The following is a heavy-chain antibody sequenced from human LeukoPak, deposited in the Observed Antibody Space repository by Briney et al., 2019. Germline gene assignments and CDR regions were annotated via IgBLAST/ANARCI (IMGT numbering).Heavy chain of an antibody. J-gene: IGHJ6*03. Sequence: GGSLRLSCAASGYTLSSYSMNWVRQAPGKGLEWVSFISSSSSPIYYADSVKGRFTISRDNSKNSLYLQMNSLRAEDTAVYYCARKYCSSTSCYFTNMDVWGKGTTVTVSS. CDR2: ISSSSSPI. D-gene: IGHD2-2*01. V-gene: IGHV3-48*01. CDR3: ARKYCSSTSCYFTNMDV. CDR1: GYTLSSYS.